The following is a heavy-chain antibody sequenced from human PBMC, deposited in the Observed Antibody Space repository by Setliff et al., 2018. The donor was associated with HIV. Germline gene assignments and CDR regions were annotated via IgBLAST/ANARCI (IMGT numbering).Heavy chain of an antibody. CDR3: ARPTRDDYDSSGSYYYFDY. J-gene: IGHJ4*02. V-gene: IGHV5-51*01. D-gene: IGHD3-22*01. CDR1: GYSFTNYW. CDR2: IYPGDSDT. Sequence: GESLKISCKGSGYSFTNYWIGWVRQMPRKGLEWMAIIYPGDSDTRYSPSFQGQVTISADRSINTAYLQWSSLKASDTAMYYCARPTRDDYDSSGSYYYFDYWGQGTLVTVSS.